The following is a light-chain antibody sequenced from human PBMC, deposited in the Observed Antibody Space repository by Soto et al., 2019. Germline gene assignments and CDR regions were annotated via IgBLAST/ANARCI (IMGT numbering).Light chain of an antibody. CDR2: DVT. CDR3: SSYTTSSSYV. Sequence: QSAMTQPASVSGSPGQSITISCTGTSSDVGGYIYVSWYQQHPGKAPKLMIYDVTSRPSGVSYRFSGSKSGNTASLTISGLQPEDEADYYCSSYTTSSSYVFGTGTKLTVL. V-gene: IGLV2-14*01. CDR1: SSDVGGYIY. J-gene: IGLJ1*01.